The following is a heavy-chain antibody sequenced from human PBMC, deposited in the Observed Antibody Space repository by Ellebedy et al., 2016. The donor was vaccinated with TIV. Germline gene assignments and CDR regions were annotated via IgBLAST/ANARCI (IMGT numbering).Heavy chain of an antibody. V-gene: IGHV3-23*01. CDR1: GFSFNRSP. D-gene: IGHD4-11*01. J-gene: IGHJ3*02. CDR2: ISGSGGST. CDR3: AKVGTTVIVADAFDI. Sequence: GGSLRLSCAASGFSFNRSPLSWVRQAPGKGLEWVSTISGSGGSTYYADSVKGRFTISRDNSRNMLYLQMNSLRAEDTAVYFCAKVGTTVIVADAFDIWGQGTMVTVSS.